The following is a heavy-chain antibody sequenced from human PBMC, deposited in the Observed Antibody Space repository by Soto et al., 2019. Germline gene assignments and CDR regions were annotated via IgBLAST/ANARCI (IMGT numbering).Heavy chain of an antibody. J-gene: IGHJ4*02. V-gene: IGHV1-18*01. CDR1: GYTFTNYG. D-gene: IGHD3-3*01. CDR3: SRVFNDFWGGYHVPPPLDS. Sequence: ASVKVSCKASGYTFTNYGISWVRQAPGQGLEWMGWISAYNGNTNYAQKLQGRLTMTTDTSTSAAYMELRSLRSDDTAVYYCSRVFNDFWGGYHVPPPLDSWGKEPLVPAPQ. CDR2: ISAYNGNT.